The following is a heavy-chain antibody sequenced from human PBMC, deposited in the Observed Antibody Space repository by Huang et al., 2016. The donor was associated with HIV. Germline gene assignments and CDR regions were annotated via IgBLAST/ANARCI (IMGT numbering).Heavy chain of an antibody. V-gene: IGHV4-59*01. CDR2: IYYSGGT. J-gene: IGHJ3*02. CDR1: GGSISSYY. D-gene: IGHD5-12*01. CDR3: ARGPSPWLQEAFDI. Sequence: QVQLQESGTGLVKPSETLALTCTVSGGSISSYYWSWIRQPPGKGLECIGYIYYSGGTNSNPSLKSRVTISVDTSKIPFSLKLRSVTAADTAVYYCARGPSPWLQEAFDIWGQGTMVTVSS.